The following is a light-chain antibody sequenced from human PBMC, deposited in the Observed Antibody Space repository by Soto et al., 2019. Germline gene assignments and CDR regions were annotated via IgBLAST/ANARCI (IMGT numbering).Light chain of an antibody. V-gene: IGKV3-20*01. CDR1: QSVSSSY. Sequence: EIVLTQSPGTLSLSPGERATLSCRASQSVSSSYLAWYQQKPGQAPRLLIYGASSRATGIPDRFSGSGSGTEFTLTISSLQSEDFAVYYCQQYNNWLPWTFGQGTKVDIK. CDR3: QQYNNWLPWT. CDR2: GAS. J-gene: IGKJ1*01.